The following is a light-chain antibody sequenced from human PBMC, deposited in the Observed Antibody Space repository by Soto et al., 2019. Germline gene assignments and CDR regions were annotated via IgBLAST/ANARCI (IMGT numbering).Light chain of an antibody. V-gene: IGKV3-15*01. J-gene: IGKJ4*01. CDR3: QQYNNWPPLT. CDR1: QNVRSD. Sequence: EIVMTQSPASLSVSPGDSATLSCRASQNVRSDVAWYQHKPGQAPRLLIYGASTRAIGIPARFSGSGSGTEFTLPITSLQSEDFAVYFCQQYNNWPPLTFGGGTKVEIK. CDR2: GAS.